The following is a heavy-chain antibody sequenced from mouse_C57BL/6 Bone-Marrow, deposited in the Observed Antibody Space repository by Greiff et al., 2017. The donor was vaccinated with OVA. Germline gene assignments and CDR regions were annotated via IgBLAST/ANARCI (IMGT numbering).Heavy chain of an antibody. CDR3: ARNDDDGSWFAY. CDR1: GFTFTDYY. J-gene: IGHJ3*01. V-gene: IGHV7-3*01. D-gene: IGHD2-3*01. CDR2: IRNKANGYTT. Sequence: EVKLMESGGGLVQPGGSLSLSCAASGFTFTDYYMSWVRQPPGKALEWLGFIRNKANGYTTEYSASVKGRFTISRDNSQSILDLQMNALRAEDSATYYCARNDDDGSWFAYWGQGTLVTVSA.